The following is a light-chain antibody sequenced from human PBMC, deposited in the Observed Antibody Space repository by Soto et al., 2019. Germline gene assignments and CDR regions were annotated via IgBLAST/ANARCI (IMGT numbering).Light chain of an antibody. CDR3: QQYNSYST. J-gene: IGKJ1*01. V-gene: IGKV3-15*01. CDR2: SES. CDR1: QSVNNN. Sequence: EIVMTQSPVTLSVSPGERATLSCTASQSVNNNVAWYQQKPGHTPRLLIYSESIGATGNPARFSGSGSGSDFTLTISSLQPDDFATYYRQQYNSYSTFGQGTKVDIK.